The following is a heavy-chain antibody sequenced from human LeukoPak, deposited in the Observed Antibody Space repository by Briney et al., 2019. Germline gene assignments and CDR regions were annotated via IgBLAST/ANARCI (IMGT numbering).Heavy chain of an antibody. Sequence: ASVKVSCKASEYTFSVYHIHWVRLAPGQGLEWMAWINPNSGDTNYAQKFQGRVTMTRDTSISTVYMEVSSLGFDDTAVYYCAYQLRALGYGYWGQGTLVTVSS. CDR1: EYTFSVYH. CDR3: AYQLRALGYGY. D-gene: IGHD2-2*01. J-gene: IGHJ4*02. V-gene: IGHV1-2*02. CDR2: INPNSGDT.